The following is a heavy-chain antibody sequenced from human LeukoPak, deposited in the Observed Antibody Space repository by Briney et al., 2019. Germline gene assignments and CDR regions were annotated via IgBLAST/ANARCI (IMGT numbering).Heavy chain of an antibody. D-gene: IGHD3-3*01. Sequence: SETLSLTCTVSGGSISSSSYYWGWIRQPPGKGLEWIGEINHSGSTNYNPSLKSRVTISVDTSKNQFSLKLSSVTAADTAVYYCARGNTIFGVVMLDYWGQGTLVTVSS. V-gene: IGHV4-39*07. CDR3: ARGNTIFGVVMLDY. CDR2: INHSGST. J-gene: IGHJ4*02. CDR1: GGSISSSSYY.